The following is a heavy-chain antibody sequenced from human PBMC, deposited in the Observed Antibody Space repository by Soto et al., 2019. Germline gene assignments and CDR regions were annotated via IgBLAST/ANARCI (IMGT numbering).Heavy chain of an antibody. V-gene: IGHV5-51*01. CDR3: ARQAAAGKYYYAMDV. CDR2: IYPGDSDT. CDR1: GYSFTTYW. J-gene: IGHJ6*02. Sequence: EVQLVQSGAEVKKPGESLKISCKGSGYSFTTYWIGWVRQMPGKGLEGMVIIYPGDSDTRYSPSFQGQVTISADKSIDTTYLQWSSLKASDNAIYYCARQAAAGKYYYAMDVWGQGTTVTVSS. D-gene: IGHD6-13*01.